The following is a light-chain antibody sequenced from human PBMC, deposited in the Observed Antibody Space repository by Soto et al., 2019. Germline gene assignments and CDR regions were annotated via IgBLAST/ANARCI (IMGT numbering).Light chain of an antibody. CDR2: VNSDGSH. Sequence: QPVLTQSPSASASLGDSVKLTCTLSSGHSSSAIAWHQQQPEKGPRYLMKVNSDGSHTNGDGIPDRFSGSSSGAERYLIISRLQSDDDADYYCQTWAPGIVFFGGGTKLTVL. V-gene: IGLV4-69*01. CDR1: SGHSSSA. CDR3: QTWAPGIVF. J-gene: IGLJ2*01.